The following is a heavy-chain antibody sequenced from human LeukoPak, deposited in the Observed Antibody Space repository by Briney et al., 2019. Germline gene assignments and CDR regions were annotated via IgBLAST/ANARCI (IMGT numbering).Heavy chain of an antibody. Sequence: SETLSLTCTVSGGSVSSSNYYWGWIRQPPGKGLEWIGSIHYSGSSYYNPSLESRVTISVYSSKKQFSLKLSSVTAADTAVYYCARHSATVIIDWYFDLWGRGTLVTVSS. CDR2: IHYSGSS. CDR3: ARHSATVIIDWYFDL. CDR1: GGSVSSSNYY. D-gene: IGHD4-23*01. V-gene: IGHV4-39*01. J-gene: IGHJ2*01.